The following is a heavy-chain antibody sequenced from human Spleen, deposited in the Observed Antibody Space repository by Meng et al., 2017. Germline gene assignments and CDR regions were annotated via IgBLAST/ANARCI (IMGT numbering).Heavy chain of an antibody. CDR1: GGSFSGYY. J-gene: IGHJ5*02. V-gene: IGHV4-34*01. D-gene: IGHD5-18*01. CDR3: ARGEGRQQLIRRPRFDP. Sequence: QVQLQQWGAGLWKPAETLSLTCAVYGGSFSGYYWSWIRQPPGKGLEWIGEINHSGSTNYKPSLKSRVTISVDTSKNQFSLKLSSVTAADTAVYYCARGEGRQQLIRRPRFDPWGQGTLVTVSS. CDR2: INHSGST.